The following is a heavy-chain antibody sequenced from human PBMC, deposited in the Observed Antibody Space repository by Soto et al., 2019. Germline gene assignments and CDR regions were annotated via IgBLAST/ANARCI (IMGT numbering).Heavy chain of an antibody. D-gene: IGHD1-26*01. J-gene: IGHJ4*02. CDR3: ARRYYNDDYFDY. V-gene: IGHV3-11*06. CDR1: GFGFSDYY. CDR2: ISSSGRST. Sequence: QVQLVESGGGLVRPGGSLRLSCAASGFGFSDYYMSWIRQAPGKGLECISYISSSGRSTDYADSVKGRFTISRDNAKKSLYLEMNSLRGEDTAVYYCARRYYNDDYFDYWGQGTLLTVSS.